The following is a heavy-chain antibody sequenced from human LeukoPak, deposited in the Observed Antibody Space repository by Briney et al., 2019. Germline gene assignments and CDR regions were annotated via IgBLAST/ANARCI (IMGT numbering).Heavy chain of an antibody. Sequence: GESMKFSCKGSGYSFTSYWISWVRQMPGKGLEWMGRIDPSDSYTNYSPSFQGHVTISADKYISTAYLQWSRLKASDTAMYYCARSPEPVEMATIVHFDFWGQGTMVTVSS. V-gene: IGHV5-10-1*01. J-gene: IGHJ4*02. CDR2: IDPSDSYT. D-gene: IGHD5-24*01. CDR1: GYSFTSYW. CDR3: ARSPEPVEMATIVHFDF.